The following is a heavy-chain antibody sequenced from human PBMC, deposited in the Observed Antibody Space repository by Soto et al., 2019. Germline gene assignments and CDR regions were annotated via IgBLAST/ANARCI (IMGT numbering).Heavy chain of an antibody. CDR1: GYTFTSYG. Sequence: ASVKVSCKASGYTFTSYGISWVRQAPGQGLEWMGWISAYNGNTNYAQKLQGRVTMTTDTSTSTAYMELRSLRSDDTAVYYCARDAPYYDYIWGSYRYKAPFDYWGQ. J-gene: IGHJ4*02. D-gene: IGHD3-16*02. CDR3: ARDAPYYDYIWGSYRYKAPFDY. CDR2: ISAYNGNT. V-gene: IGHV1-18*01.